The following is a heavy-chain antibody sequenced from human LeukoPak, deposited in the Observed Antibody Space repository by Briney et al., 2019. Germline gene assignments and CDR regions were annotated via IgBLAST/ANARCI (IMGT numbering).Heavy chain of an antibody. V-gene: IGHV3-49*04. Sequence: GGSLRLSCTASGFTFGDYAMSWVRQAPGKGLKWVGFIRSKAYGGTTEYAASVKGRFTISRDDSKSIAYLQMNSLKTEDTAVYYCTRSLYYYDSSGYYAPGYWGQGTLVTVSS. J-gene: IGHJ4*02. CDR1: GFTFGDYA. D-gene: IGHD3-22*01. CDR2: IRSKAYGGTT. CDR3: TRSLYYYDSSGYYAPGY.